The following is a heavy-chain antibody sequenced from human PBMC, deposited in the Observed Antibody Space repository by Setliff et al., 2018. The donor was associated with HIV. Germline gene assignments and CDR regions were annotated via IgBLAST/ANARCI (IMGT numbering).Heavy chain of an antibody. Sequence: GGSLRLSCAASGYNFGVYWMHWVRQVPGKGLVWVSHINSDGSGTKYADSVKGRFTLSRDNAKNTLYLQMNSLRAEDTALYFCARDRGRPDSFDIWGQGTMVTVSS. CDR3: ARDRGRPDSFDI. V-gene: IGHV3-74*01. CDR2: INSDGSGT. CDR1: GYNFGVYW. D-gene: IGHD1-26*01. J-gene: IGHJ3*02.